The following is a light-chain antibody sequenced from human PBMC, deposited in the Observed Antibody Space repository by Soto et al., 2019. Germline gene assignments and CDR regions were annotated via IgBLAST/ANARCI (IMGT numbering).Light chain of an antibody. J-gene: IGKJ4*01. CDR2: AAS. Sequence: DIRMTKSPSFLYASVGDRVTITCRASQGISNYLAWYQQKPGKVPKLLIYAASTLQSRVPSRFSGSGSGTDFTLTISSRQPEDVATYYCQKYNSAPLTIGGGTKVEIK. V-gene: IGKV1-27*01. CDR3: QKYNSAPLT. CDR1: QGISNY.